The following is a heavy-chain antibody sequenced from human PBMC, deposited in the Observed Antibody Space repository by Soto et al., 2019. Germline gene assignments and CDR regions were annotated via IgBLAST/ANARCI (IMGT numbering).Heavy chain of an antibody. D-gene: IGHD2-8*01. CDR3: ARDWGANGGEYYYYGMDV. Sequence: SETLSLTXTVSGGSISSYYWSWIRQPPGKGLEWIGYIYYSGSTNYNPSLKSRVTISVDTSKNQFSLKLSSVTAADTAVYYCARDWGANGGEYYYYGMDVWGQGTTVTVSS. V-gene: IGHV4-59*01. CDR1: GGSISSYY. CDR2: IYYSGST. J-gene: IGHJ6*02.